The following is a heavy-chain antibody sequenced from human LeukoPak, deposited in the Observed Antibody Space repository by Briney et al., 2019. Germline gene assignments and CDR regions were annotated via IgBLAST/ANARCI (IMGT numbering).Heavy chain of an antibody. CDR1: GFTLSTYA. CDR3: ARAKRGYSYGYYHYFDY. CDR2: TSSSDAGT. Sequence: GGSLRLSCAASGFTLSTYAMSWVRQTPGKGLEWVAATSSSDAGTYHADSVRGRFTISRDNSKNTLYLQMNSLRAEDAAVYYCARAKRGYSYGYYHYFDYWGQGTLVTVSS. V-gene: IGHV3-23*01. D-gene: IGHD5-18*01. J-gene: IGHJ4*02.